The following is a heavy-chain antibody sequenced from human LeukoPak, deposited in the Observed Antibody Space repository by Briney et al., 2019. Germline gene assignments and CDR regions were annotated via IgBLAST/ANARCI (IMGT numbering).Heavy chain of an antibody. V-gene: IGHV3-48*03. CDR2: ISPSGSTI. D-gene: IGHD3-9*01. J-gene: IGHJ4*02. Sequence: AGGSLRLSCAASGFTFSSYAMSWVRQAPGKGLEWVSYISPSGSTIYYADSVKGRFTISRDNAKNSLFLQMNSLRAEDTAVYYCARPSNYYNTFDYWGQGTLVTVSS. CDR1: GFTFSSYA. CDR3: ARPSNYYNTFDY.